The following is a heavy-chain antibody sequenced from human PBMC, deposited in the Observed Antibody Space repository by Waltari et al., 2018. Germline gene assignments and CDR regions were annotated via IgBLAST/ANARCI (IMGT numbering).Heavy chain of an antibody. CDR3: ARSTVTTSNWFDP. D-gene: IGHD4-4*01. CDR2: IYYSGST. J-gene: IGHJ5*02. Sequence: QLQLQESGPGLVKPSETLSLTCTVSGGSISSSSYYWGWIRQPPGKGLEWIGSIYYSGSTYYNPALKSRVTISVDTSKNQFSRKLSSVTAADTAVYYCARSTVTTSNWFDPWGQGTLDTVSS. CDR1: GGSISSSSYY. V-gene: IGHV4-39*01.